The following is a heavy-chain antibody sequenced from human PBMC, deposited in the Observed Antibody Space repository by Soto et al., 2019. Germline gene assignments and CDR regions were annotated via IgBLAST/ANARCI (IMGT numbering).Heavy chain of an antibody. J-gene: IGHJ6*02. D-gene: IGHD1-7*01. CDR3: VRDAPYTWTYIHHYGMDV. Sequence: EVQVVESGGGLVQPGGSLRLSCAASGFTFSDYWMSWVRQAPGKGLEWVAQIRQDGGEQYYMDSVKGRFTISRDNAKKSLYLKTHSLRVEDTSVYYCVRDAPYTWTYIHHYGMDVWGQGTKVTVSS. V-gene: IGHV3-7*01. CDR1: GFTFSDYW. CDR2: IRQDGGEQ.